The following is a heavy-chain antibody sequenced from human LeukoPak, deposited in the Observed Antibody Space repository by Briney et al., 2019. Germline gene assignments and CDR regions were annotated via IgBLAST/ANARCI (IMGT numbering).Heavy chain of an antibody. CDR3: AKLAKYFYGSETYYFFEH. J-gene: IGHJ4*02. D-gene: IGHD3-10*01. Sequence: SGESLRLSCAASGFSFTTYWMSWVRQAPGEGLEWVANIKQDGTEKYYVDSVKGRFTISRDNAKNSLHLQMNSLRVEDTAVYYCAKLAKYFYGSETYYFFEHWGQGTPVTASS. CDR1: GFSFTTYW. V-gene: IGHV3-7*01. CDR2: IKQDGTEK.